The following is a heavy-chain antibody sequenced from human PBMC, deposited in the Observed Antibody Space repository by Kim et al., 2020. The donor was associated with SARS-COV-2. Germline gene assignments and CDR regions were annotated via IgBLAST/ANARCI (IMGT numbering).Heavy chain of an antibody. CDR3: ARDHIYSGYSYGGVRAFDI. CDR2: IYYSGST. J-gene: IGHJ3*02. V-gene: IGHV4-31*03. D-gene: IGHD5-18*01. Sequence: SETLSLTCTVSGGSISSGGYYWSWIRQHPGKGLEWIGYIYYSGSTYYNPSLKSRVTISVDTSKNQFSLKLSSVTAADTAVYYCARDHIYSGYSYGGVRAFDIWGQGTMVTVSS. CDR1: GGSISSGGYY.